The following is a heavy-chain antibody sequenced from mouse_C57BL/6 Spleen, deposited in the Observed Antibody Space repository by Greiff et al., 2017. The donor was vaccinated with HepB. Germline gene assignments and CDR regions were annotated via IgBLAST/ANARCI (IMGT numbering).Heavy chain of an antibody. V-gene: IGHV1-69*01. J-gene: IGHJ1*03. CDR3: ARYGGLRRNWYFDV. CDR1: GYTFTSYW. D-gene: IGHD2-4*01. Sequence: VQLQQSGAELVMPGASVKLSCKASGYTFTSYWMHWVKQRPGQGLEWIGEIDPSDSYTNYNQKFKGKSTLTVDKSSSTAYMQLSSLTSEDSAVYYCARYGGLRRNWYFDVWGTGTTVTVSS. CDR2: IDPSDSYT.